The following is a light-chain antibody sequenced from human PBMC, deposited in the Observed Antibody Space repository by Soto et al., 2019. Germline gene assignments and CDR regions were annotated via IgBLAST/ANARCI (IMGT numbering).Light chain of an antibody. J-gene: IGLJ1*01. V-gene: IGLV2-14*03. CDR3: CSLTASHTYV. CDR1: SSDIGHYDY. CDR2: HVT. Sequence: QSVLTQPASVSGSPGHSSTICCTGTSSDIGHYDYVSWYQQHPGKAPKLMIYHVTYRPSGVSNRYSGSTSGNSASLTISGLPADDEDDYYCCSLTASHTYVFGSGTKVTVL.